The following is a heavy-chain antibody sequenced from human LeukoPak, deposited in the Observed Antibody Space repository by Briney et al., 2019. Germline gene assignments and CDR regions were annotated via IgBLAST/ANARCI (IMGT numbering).Heavy chain of an antibody. Sequence: SETLSLTCAVSGASISGSGYYLGWIRQPPGKGLEWIGNIYYTGSTYYNASLQSRVTISIDTSKNQFSLRLNSVTAADTAMYYCVKSGGYGLIDYWGQETLVTVSS. CDR2: IYYTGST. CDR1: GASISGSGYY. CDR3: VKSGGYGLIDY. J-gene: IGHJ4*02. D-gene: IGHD1-26*01. V-gene: IGHV4-39*01.